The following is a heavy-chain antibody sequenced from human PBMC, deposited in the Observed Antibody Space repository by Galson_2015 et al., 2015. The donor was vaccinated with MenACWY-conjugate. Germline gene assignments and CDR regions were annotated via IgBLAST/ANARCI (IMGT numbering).Heavy chain of an antibody. CDR3: ARDRLITPATGGRYNGVDV. D-gene: IGHD2-8*02. J-gene: IGHJ6*02. V-gene: IGHV3-48*02. Sequence: SLRLSCAASGFTFSTYSMNWVRQAPGKGLEWVSYISSSFSPIYYADSVKGRFTISRDNARNSLYLQMNSLRDEDTAVYYCARDRLITPATGGRYNGVDVWGQGTTVTVSS. CDR2: ISSSFSPI. CDR1: GFTFSTYS.